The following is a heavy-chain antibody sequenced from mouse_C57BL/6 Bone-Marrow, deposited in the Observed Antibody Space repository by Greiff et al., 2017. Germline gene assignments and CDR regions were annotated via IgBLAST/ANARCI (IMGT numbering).Heavy chain of an antibody. V-gene: IGHV14-3*01. CDR3: ARHYGSSYVDY. J-gene: IGHJ2*01. CDR2: IDPANGNT. D-gene: IGHD1-1*01. CDR1: GFNINNTY. Sequence: VQLQQSVAELVRPGASVKLSCTASGFNINNTYMHWVKQRPEQGLEWIGRIDPANGNTKYAPKFQGKATITADTSSNTAYLQLSSLTSEDTAIYYCARHYGSSYVDYWGQGTTLTVAA.